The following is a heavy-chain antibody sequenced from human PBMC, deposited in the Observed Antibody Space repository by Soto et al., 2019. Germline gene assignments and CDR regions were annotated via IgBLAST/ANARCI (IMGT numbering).Heavy chain of an antibody. CDR2: IYYIGTT. D-gene: IGHD1-1*01. Sequence: QVQLQESGPGLVKPSQTLSLICTVSGGSITNGFYYWSWIRQHPGKGLAWIGNIYYIGTTSYNPSLKSRVTISIDRSRNQFSLTLESVTAADTAVYFCAKNETTRPWFNPWGQGTLVTVSS. CDR3: AKNETTRPWFNP. J-gene: IGHJ5*02. V-gene: IGHV4-31*03. CDR1: GGSITNGFYY.